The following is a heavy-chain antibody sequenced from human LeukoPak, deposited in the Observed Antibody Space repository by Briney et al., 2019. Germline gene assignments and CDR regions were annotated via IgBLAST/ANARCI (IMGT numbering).Heavy chain of an antibody. CDR1: GFTFTSVS. Sequence: GGSLRLSCVTSGFTFTSVSMSWVRQAPGKGLEWVAFIGHVAGDIFYADSVRGRFNISRDDAKGSVYLQMNSLRVDDTAVYFCARDPYTGSMFDYWGHGTLVTVSS. J-gene: IGHJ4*01. V-gene: IGHV3-21*01. CDR3: ARDPYTGSMFDY. D-gene: IGHD1-1*01. CDR2: IGHVAGDI.